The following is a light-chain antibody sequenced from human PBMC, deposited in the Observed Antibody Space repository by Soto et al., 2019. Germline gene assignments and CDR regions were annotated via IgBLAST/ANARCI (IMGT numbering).Light chain of an antibody. Sequence: DIPMTQSPSSLSASVGDRVTITCRASQSIGIYLNWYQQKPGKAPKLLIYAASNLQSGVPSRFSGSCSGTAVTITISSLQPADSATYYCQQSYSTPHLNFGGGTKVEIK. J-gene: IGKJ4*01. CDR3: QQSYSTPHLN. CDR2: AAS. CDR1: QSIGIY. V-gene: IGKV1-39*01.